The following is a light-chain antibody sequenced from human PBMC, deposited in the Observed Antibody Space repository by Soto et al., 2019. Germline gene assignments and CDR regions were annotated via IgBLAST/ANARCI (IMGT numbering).Light chain of an antibody. CDR2: GAS. CDR1: QSLSSSY. CDR3: QQYVASPAII. Sequence: EIVLTQSPGTLSLSPGERATLSCRASQSLSSSYLAWYQQKPGQAPRLLIYGASTRATGIPDRFSGSGSGTDFTLTISRLEPEDFAVYYCQQYVASPAIIFGQGTRLEIK. J-gene: IGKJ5*01. V-gene: IGKV3-20*01.